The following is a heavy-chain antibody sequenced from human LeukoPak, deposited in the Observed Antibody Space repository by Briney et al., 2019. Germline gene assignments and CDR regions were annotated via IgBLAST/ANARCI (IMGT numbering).Heavy chain of an antibody. CDR3: ARPSLLTGDYSTGFGSCFDY. D-gene: IGHD3-9*01. J-gene: IGHJ4*02. CDR1: GFTFSTYS. V-gene: IGHV3-21*01. CDR2: ISGSGSYI. Sequence: GGSLRLSCAASGFTFSTYSMNWVRQAPGKGLEWVSSISGSGSYIYYADSVEGRFTISRDNAKNSLFLQMNSLRAEDTAVYYCARPSLLTGDYSTGFGSCFDYWGQGILVTVSS.